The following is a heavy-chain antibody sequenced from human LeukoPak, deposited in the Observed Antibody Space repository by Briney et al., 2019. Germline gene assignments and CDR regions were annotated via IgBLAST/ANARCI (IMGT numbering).Heavy chain of an antibody. J-gene: IGHJ4*02. V-gene: IGHV4-4*09. Sequence: SETLSLTCTASGGSISSYYWSWIRRPPGKGLEWIGYIYTSGSTNYTPSLKSRVTISVDTSKNQFSLKLSSVTAADTAVYYCARHRYSSGWYGGPDYWGQGTLVTVSS. D-gene: IGHD6-19*01. CDR1: GGSISSYY. CDR2: IYTSGST. CDR3: ARHRYSSGWYGGPDY.